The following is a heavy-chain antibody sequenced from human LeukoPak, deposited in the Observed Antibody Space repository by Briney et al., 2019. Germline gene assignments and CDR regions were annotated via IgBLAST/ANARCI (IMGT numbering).Heavy chain of an antibody. CDR3: ARRTPFYYFDY. J-gene: IGHJ4*02. Sequence: SSETLSLTCTVSGGSISSYYWSWIQQPPGKGLEWIGYIYYSGSTNYNPSLKSRVTISVDTSKNQFSLKLSSVTAADTAVYYCARRTPFYYFDYWGQGTLVTVSS. V-gene: IGHV4-59*01. CDR1: GGSISSYY. CDR2: IYYSGST.